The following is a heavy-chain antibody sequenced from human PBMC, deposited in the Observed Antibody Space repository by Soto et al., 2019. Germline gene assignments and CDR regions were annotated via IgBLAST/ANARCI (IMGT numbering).Heavy chain of an antibody. CDR1: GFTFSNYA. J-gene: IGHJ4*02. CDR2: ISISGGST. D-gene: IGHD6-13*01. Sequence: EVQLLESGGGLVQPGGSLRLSCAASGFTFSNYAMTWVRQAPGKGLEWVSAISISGGSTYYADSVKGRFTISRDNSKNTLYLQMNSLRAEDTAVYYCAKVGYSSSWETNVYWGQGTLVTVSS. CDR3: AKVGYSSSWETNVY. V-gene: IGHV3-23*01.